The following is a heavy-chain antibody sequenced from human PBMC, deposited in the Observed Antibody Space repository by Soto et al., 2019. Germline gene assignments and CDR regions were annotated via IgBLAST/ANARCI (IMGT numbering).Heavy chain of an antibody. CDR1: GFTFSSYW. CDR3: VRTSLVVAAATREDY. J-gene: IGHJ4*02. CDR2: INSDGSST. D-gene: IGHD2-15*01. V-gene: IGHV3-74*01. Sequence: EVQLVESGGGLVQPGGSLRLSCAASGFTFSSYWMHWVRQAPGKGLVWVSRINSDGSSTSYADSVNARITIARDNAKNTLYLQMTSLRAEATAVYYCVRTSLVVAAATREDYWGQGTLVTVSS.